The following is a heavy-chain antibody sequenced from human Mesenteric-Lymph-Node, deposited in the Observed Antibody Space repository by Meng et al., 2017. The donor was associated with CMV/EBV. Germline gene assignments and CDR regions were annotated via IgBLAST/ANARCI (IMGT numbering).Heavy chain of an antibody. CDR1: GFTVTGNY. CDR3: TREGQQDS. J-gene: IGHJ4*02. CDR2: IRGKGYGVTT. Sequence: GESLKISCAASGFTVTGNYMTWVRQAPGKGLEWVGFIRGKGYGVTTAYGASVKGRFTISRDDSNSIAYLQMNSLKTEDTAVYYCTREGQQDSWGQGTLVTVSS. V-gene: IGHV3-49*04.